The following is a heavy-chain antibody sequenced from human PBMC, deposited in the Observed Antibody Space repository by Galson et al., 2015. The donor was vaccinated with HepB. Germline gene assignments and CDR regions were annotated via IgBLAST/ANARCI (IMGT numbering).Heavy chain of an antibody. CDR1: GSTFTSYY. V-gene: IGHV1-46*01. CDR2: INPSGGST. Sequence: SVKVSCKASGSTFTSYYMHWVRQAPGQGLEWMGIINPSGGSTSYAQKFQGRVTMTRDTSTSTVYMELSSLRSEDTAVYYCARDGIISWGPPSNNWFDPWGQGTLVTVSS. D-gene: IGHD7-27*01. CDR3: ARDGIISWGPPSNNWFDP. J-gene: IGHJ5*02.